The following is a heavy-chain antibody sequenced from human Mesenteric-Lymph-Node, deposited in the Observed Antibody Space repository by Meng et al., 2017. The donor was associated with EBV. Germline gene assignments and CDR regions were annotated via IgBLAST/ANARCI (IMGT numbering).Heavy chain of an antibody. D-gene: IGHD3-22*01. V-gene: IGHV4-30-2*01. CDR2: ISHSGTS. CDR3: TRGARDYYDSTGYYYDS. CDR1: SGSSSSGGYS. J-gene: IGHJ5*01. Sequence: QGHVPNPGSRLVKPSQPLPLTWVVSSGSSSSGGYSWNWIRQPPGGGLEWLGYISHSGTSSYNPSLKSRVTISEDRSNNQFSLKLTSVTAADTAIYFCTRGARDYYDSTGYYYDSWGQGILVTVSS.